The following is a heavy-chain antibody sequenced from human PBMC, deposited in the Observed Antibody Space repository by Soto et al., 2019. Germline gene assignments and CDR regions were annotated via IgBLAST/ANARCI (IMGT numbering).Heavy chain of an antibody. CDR3: ARDGPYYDYVWGRSGSYYFAY. Sequence: PSETLSLTCTVSGGSISSYYWSWIRQPPGKGLEWIGYIYYSGSTNYNPSLKSRVTISVDTSKNQFSLKLSSVTAADTAVYYCARDGPYYDYVWGRSGSYYFAYWGQGTLVTVSS. V-gene: IGHV4-59*12. CDR1: GGSISSYY. CDR2: IYYSGST. D-gene: IGHD3-16*01. J-gene: IGHJ4*02.